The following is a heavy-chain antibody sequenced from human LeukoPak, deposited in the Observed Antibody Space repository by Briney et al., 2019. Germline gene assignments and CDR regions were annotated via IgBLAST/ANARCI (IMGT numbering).Heavy chain of an antibody. V-gene: IGHV3-23*01. J-gene: IGHJ6*02. Sequence: GGSLRLSCAASGFTFSNSAMTWVRQAPGKGLDCVSAINGDGGRTYHADSVKGRFTISRDNSKNTLYLQMNSLRVEDTAVYYCAKDIKGTNYYYYGMGAWGQGTTVTVSS. CDR3: AKDIKGTNYYYYGMGA. D-gene: IGHD1-14*01. CDR1: GFTFSNSA. CDR2: INGDGGRT.